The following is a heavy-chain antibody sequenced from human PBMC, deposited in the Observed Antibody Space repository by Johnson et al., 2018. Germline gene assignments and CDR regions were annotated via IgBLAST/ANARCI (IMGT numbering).Heavy chain of an antibody. V-gene: IGHV3-23*04. CDR2: ISGSGGST. CDR1: GFTFSSYA. Sequence: VQLVESGGGLVQPGGSLRLSCAASGFTFSSYAMSWVRQAPGKGLEWVSAISGSGGSTYYADSVKGRFTLSRDNSKNTLYLQMNSLRAEDTAVYYWASGFPMVRGVMGGMDVWGQGTTVTVSS. D-gene: IGHD3-10*01. CDR3: ASGFPMVRGVMGGMDV. J-gene: IGHJ6*02.